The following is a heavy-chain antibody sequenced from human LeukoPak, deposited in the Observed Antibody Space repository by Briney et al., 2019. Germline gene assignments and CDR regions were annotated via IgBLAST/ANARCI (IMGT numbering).Heavy chain of an antibody. D-gene: IGHD1-26*01. V-gene: IGHV4-59*01. CDR3: ARDPYRDNFFDP. CDR1: GGSTSGSY. CDR2: FYYSGNT. J-gene: IGHJ5*02. Sequence: SETLPLTCTVSGGSTSGSYWSWIRQPPGKGLEWIGSFYYSGNTNYNPSLKSRVTISVDTSKNQFSLNLSSVTAADTAVYYCARDPYRDNFFDPWGQGTLVTVSS.